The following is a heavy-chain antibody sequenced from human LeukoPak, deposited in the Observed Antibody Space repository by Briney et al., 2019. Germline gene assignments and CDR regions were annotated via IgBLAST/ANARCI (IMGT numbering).Heavy chain of an antibody. J-gene: IGHJ5*02. V-gene: IGHV3-74*01. Sequence: GGSLRLSCAASGFTFSSYWMHWVRQAPGKGLVWVSRINSDVSSTSYADSVKGRLTISRHNDKNTLYVEVNRMRAEDTAVYYCARPSGSYADLNWFDPWGQGTLVTASS. CDR3: ARPSGSYADLNWFDP. CDR1: GFTFSSYW. D-gene: IGHD1-26*01. CDR2: INSDVSST.